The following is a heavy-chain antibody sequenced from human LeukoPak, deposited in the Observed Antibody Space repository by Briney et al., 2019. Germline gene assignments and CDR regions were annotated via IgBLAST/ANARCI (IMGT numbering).Heavy chain of an antibody. Sequence: ASVKVSCKASGYTFTNNYIHWVRQAPGQGLEWMGIINPRDGSTNYAQKFQGRVTMTTDTSTSTVNMELSSLRSEDTAVYYCARDLAAPAGGDYGYYYCGMDVWGQGTTVTVFS. CDR1: GYTFTNNY. CDR3: ARDLAAPAGGDYGYYYCGMDV. J-gene: IGHJ6*02. CDR2: INPRDGST. V-gene: IGHV1-46*01. D-gene: IGHD6-13*01.